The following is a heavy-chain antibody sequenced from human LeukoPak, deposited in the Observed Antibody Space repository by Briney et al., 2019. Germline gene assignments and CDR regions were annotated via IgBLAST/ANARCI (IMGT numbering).Heavy chain of an antibody. J-gene: IGHJ5*02. Sequence: PSETLSLTCTVSGGSINNYYWSWIRQPAGKGLEWIGRIYTRGSTNYNPSLKSRVAISVDTSKNHFSLKMSSVTAADTAVYYCARGPRGQPLNWFDPWGQGTLVTVSS. V-gene: IGHV4-4*07. D-gene: IGHD3-10*01. CDR3: ARGPRGQPLNWFDP. CDR1: GGSINNYY. CDR2: IYTRGST.